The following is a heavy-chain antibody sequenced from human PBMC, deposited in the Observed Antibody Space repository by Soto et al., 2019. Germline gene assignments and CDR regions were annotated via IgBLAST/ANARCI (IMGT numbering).Heavy chain of an antibody. CDR1: GYTFTSYY. Sequence: QVQLVQSGAEVKKPGASVKVSCKASGYTFTSYYMHWVRQAPGQGLEWMGIINPSGGSTSYAQKFQGRVTMTRDTSTSTVYMELSSLRSEDTDVYYCARESREWYGAFDIWGQGTMVTVSS. V-gene: IGHV1-46*01. D-gene: IGHD3-10*01. J-gene: IGHJ3*02. CDR2: INPSGGST. CDR3: ARESREWYGAFDI.